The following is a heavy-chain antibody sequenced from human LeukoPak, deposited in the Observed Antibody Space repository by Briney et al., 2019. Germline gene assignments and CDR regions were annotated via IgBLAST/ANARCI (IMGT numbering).Heavy chain of an antibody. CDR3: ARAVTWNDVWFDY. Sequence: PGRSLRLSCAASGFTFSSYAVHWVRQAPGKGLEWVAVISYDGSQKYYADAVKGRFTISRDNSKNTLYVQMNSLRAEDTAVYYCARAVTWNDVWFDYWGQGTLVTVSS. D-gene: IGHD1-1*01. V-gene: IGHV3-30*01. CDR1: GFTFSSYA. J-gene: IGHJ5*01. CDR2: ISYDGSQK.